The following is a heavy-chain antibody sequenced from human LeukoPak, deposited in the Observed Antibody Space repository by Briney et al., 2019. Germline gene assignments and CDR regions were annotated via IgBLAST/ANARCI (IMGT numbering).Heavy chain of an antibody. D-gene: IGHD3-10*01. J-gene: IGHJ6*03. Sequence: GASVKVSCKASGYTFTSYYMHWVRQAPGQGLEWMGIINPSGGSTSYAQKFQGRVTMTRDTSTSTVYMELSSLRSEDTAVYYCARAVYYGSGSYVRNYYYYYMDVWGKGTTVTISS. CDR1: GYTFTSYY. V-gene: IGHV1-46*01. CDR2: INPSGGST. CDR3: ARAVYYGSGSYVRNYYYYYMDV.